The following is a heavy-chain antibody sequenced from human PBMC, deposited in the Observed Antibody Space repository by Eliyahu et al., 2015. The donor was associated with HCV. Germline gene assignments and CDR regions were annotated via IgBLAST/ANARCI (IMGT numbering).Heavy chain of an antibody. CDR3: ARDAKRNYYDRTTYYPEDY. CDR1: SYG. CDR2: IWYDGGNK. Sequence: SYGMHWVRQAPGKGLEWVAVIWYDGGNKYYADSVKGRFTISRDNSKNTLYLQMNSLRAEDTAVYYCARDAKRNYYDRTTYYPEDYWGQGTLGTVSS. D-gene: IGHD3-22*01. J-gene: IGHJ4*02. V-gene: IGHV3-33*01.